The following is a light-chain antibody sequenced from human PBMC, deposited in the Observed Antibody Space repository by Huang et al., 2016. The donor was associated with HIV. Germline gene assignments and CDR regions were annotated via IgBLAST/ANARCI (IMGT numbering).Light chain of an antibody. J-gene: IGKJ1*01. Sequence: AIRMTQSPSSLSASTGDRVNITCRASQDINNFLAWYQQKPGKAPNLLIYAASILETRVPSRFSGSGSGTEFNLSISCLQSEDFATYYCQQYYSYRTFGQGTQVEIK. V-gene: IGKV1-8*01. CDR2: AAS. CDR3: QQYYSYRT. CDR1: QDINNF.